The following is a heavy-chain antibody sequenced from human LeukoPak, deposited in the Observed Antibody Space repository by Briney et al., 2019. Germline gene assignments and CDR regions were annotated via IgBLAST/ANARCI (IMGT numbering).Heavy chain of an antibody. Sequence: SVKVSCKASGGTFSSYAISWVRQAPGQGLEWMGGIIPIFGTANYAQKFQGRVTITADESTSTAHMELSSLRSEDTAVYYCARLYYYDSSGYSFDYWGQGTLVTVSS. J-gene: IGHJ4*02. CDR2: IIPIFGTA. D-gene: IGHD3-22*01. V-gene: IGHV1-69*13. CDR3: ARLYYYDSSGYSFDY. CDR1: GGTFSSYA.